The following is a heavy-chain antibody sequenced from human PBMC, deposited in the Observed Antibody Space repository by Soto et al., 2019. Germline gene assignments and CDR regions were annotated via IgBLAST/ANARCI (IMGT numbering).Heavy chain of an antibody. D-gene: IGHD5-12*01. Sequence: QVQLVQSGAEVKKPGSSVKVSCTASGGTFGSYGRSWVRQAPGQGLEWMGGIIPILGAANYAQKYQGRVTITEDSSTSKDHTEISSLSSEDTGEYSCTRQSGYNFGAFDDWGQGALVTVSS. CDR2: IIPILGAA. CDR1: GGTFGSYG. CDR3: TRQSGYNFGAFDD. V-gene: IGHV1-69*14. J-gene: IGHJ4*02.